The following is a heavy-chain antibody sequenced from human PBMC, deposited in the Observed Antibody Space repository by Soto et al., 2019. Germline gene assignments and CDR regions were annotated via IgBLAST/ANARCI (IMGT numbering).Heavy chain of an antibody. CDR2: ISSSSTTK. V-gene: IGHV3-48*01. J-gene: IGHJ5*02. CDR3: ARDGCSGSNCLTWFDP. Sequence: EVQLVESGGGLVQPGGSLRLSCAASGFTFSSYSMNWVRQAPGKGLEWVSYISSSSTTKYYADSVKGRFTISRDNAKNSLYLKMNSLRAEDTAVYYCARDGCSGSNCLTWFDPWGQGTLVTVSS. CDR1: GFTFSSYS. D-gene: IGHD2-15*01.